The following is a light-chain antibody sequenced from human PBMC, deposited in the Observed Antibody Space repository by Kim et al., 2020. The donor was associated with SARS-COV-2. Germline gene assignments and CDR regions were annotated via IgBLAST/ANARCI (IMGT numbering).Light chain of an antibody. CDR3: QQYNKWPLP. J-gene: IGKJ4*01. V-gene: IGKV3-15*01. CDR1: QSVNNL. Sequence: SPGERVTPSCRASQSVNNLIAWYQQKPGQAPRLLIYGASTRATGVPARFSGSGSGTEFTLTISSLQSEDSAVYFCQQYNKWPLPFGGGTKVDIK. CDR2: GAS.